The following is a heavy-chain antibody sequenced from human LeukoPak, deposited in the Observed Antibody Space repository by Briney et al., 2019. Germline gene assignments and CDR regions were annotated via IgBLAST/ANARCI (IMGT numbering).Heavy chain of an antibody. Sequence: GGSLRLSCAASGFTFSNSATSWVRQAPGKGLEWVSTLSGSGITTYYADSVKGRFTISRDNSKNTLYLQMNSLRAEDTAVYYCAKGIYDYWGHGTLVTVSS. J-gene: IGHJ4*01. CDR2: LSGSGITT. CDR1: GFTFSNSA. D-gene: IGHD3-3*01. CDR3: AKGIYDY. V-gene: IGHV3-23*01.